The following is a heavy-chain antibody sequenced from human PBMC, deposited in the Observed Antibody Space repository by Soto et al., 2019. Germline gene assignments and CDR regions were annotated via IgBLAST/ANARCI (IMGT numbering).Heavy chain of an antibody. CDR3: ARGQLVWYGDLTPYHRDMDV. CDR2: ISHDGGT. CDR1: GGSFDDLY. J-gene: IGHJ6*02. Sequence: PSETLSLTCAFYGGSFDDLYSSWVLQSPGKGLEWVGEISHDGGTNYSPSLASRVSISVDTSKNQFSLHLRSVTAADTGLYYCARGQLVWYGDLTPYHRDMDVWGQGTTVT. V-gene: IGHV4-34*01. D-gene: IGHD3-10*01.